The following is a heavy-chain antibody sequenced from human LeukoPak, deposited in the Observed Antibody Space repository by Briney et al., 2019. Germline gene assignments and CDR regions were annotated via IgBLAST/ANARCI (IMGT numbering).Heavy chain of an antibody. J-gene: IGHJ6*02. Sequence: GGSLRLSCAASGFTFSSYSMNWVRQAPGKGLEWVSSISSSSSYIYYADSVKGRFTISRDNAKNSLYLQMNSLRAEDTAVYYCARAWGYCSGGSCYYYGMDVWGQGTTVTVSS. V-gene: IGHV3-21*01. CDR1: GFTFSSYS. CDR2: ISSSSSYI. D-gene: IGHD2-15*01. CDR3: ARAWGYCSGGSCYYYGMDV.